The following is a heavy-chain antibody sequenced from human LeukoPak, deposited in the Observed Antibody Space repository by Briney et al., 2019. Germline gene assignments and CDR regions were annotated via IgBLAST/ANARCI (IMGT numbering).Heavy chain of an antibody. Sequence: GGSLRLSCAASGFTFSDQSMNWVRQAPGKGLEWVSSISSNSLHIFYADSVKGRFTISRDNAKNSLYLQMNNLSAEDMAVYYCVGPDSQFDCWGQGILVTVSS. V-gene: IGHV3-21*01. CDR2: ISSNSLHI. CDR3: VGPDSQFDC. D-gene: IGHD3-10*01. J-gene: IGHJ4*02. CDR1: GFTFSDQS.